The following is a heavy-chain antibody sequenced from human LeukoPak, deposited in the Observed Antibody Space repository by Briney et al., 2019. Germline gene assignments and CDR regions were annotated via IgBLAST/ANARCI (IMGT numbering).Heavy chain of an antibody. V-gene: IGHV1-24*01. CDR2: FDPEDGET. J-gene: IGHJ5*02. D-gene: IGHD3-3*01. CDR3: ATDDDFDP. CDR1: GYTLTELS. Sequence: ASVKVSCKVSGYTLTELSMHWVRQAPGKGLEWMGGFDPEDGETIYAQKFQGKVTMTKDTSTDTAYMELSSLRSEDTAVYYCATDDDFDPWGQGTLVTVSS.